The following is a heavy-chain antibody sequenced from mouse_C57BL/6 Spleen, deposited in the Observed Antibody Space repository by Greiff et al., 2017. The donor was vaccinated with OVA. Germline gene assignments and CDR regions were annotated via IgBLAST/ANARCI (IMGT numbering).Heavy chain of an antibody. Sequence: QVHVKQPGAELVMPGASVKLSCKASGYTFTSYWMHWVKQRPGQGLEWIGEIDPSDSYTNYNQKFKGKSTLTVDKSSSTAYMQLSSLTSEDSAVYYCARRRDYYGSSYWYFDVWGTGTTVTVSS. CDR2: IDPSDSYT. V-gene: IGHV1-69*01. D-gene: IGHD1-1*01. CDR3: ARRRDYYGSSYWYFDV. CDR1: GYTFTSYW. J-gene: IGHJ1*03.